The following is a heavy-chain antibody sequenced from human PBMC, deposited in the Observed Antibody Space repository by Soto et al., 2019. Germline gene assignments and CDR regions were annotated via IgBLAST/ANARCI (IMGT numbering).Heavy chain of an antibody. CDR3: AKQIWGGIKYYFDY. CDR2: ISGSGGST. Sequence: GGSLRLSCAASGFTFSSYAMSWVREAPGKGLEWVSAISGSGGSTYYADSVKGRFTISRDNSKNTLYLQMNSLRAEDTAVYYCAKQIWGGIKYYFDYWGQGTLVTVSS. D-gene: IGHD1-26*01. CDR1: GFTFSSYA. J-gene: IGHJ4*02. V-gene: IGHV3-23*01.